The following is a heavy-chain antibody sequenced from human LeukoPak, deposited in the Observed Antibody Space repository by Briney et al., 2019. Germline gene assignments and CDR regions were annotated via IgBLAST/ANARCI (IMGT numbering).Heavy chain of an antibody. CDR1: GFTFRDFS. D-gene: IGHD2-2*02. Sequence: GGSLRLSCVASGFTFRDFSMSWVRQAPGKGLEWVSVISNGGDHTYYADSVKGRFAISRDNSKNTLYLQMNSLRAEDTAVYYCAREYCSSTSCYIYYYGMDVWGQGTTVTVSS. V-gene: IGHV3-23*01. CDR3: AREYCSSTSCYIYYYGMDV. CDR2: ISNGGDHT. J-gene: IGHJ6*02.